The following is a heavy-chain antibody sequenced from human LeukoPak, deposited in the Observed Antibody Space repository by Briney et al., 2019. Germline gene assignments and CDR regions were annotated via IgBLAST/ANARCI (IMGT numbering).Heavy chain of an antibody. J-gene: IGHJ4*02. CDR3: ARDYSASGSFDY. Sequence: GGSLRLSCAASGFTFSNYWVNWVRQAPGKGLEWLANIKQGGSQSHYVDSVKGRFTISRDNAKNSLYLQMNTLRAEDTAVYYCARDYSASGSFDYWGQGTLVTVSS. V-gene: IGHV3-7*01. CDR2: IKQGGSQS. D-gene: IGHD3-10*01. CDR1: GFTFSNYW.